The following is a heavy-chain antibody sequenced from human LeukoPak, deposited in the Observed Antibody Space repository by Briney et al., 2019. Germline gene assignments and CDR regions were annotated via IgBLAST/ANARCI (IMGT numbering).Heavy chain of an antibody. D-gene: IGHD6-13*01. Sequence: GGSLRLSCTVSGFTVSSNSMSWVREAPGKGLEWVSFIYSDNTHYSDSVKGRFTISRDNSKNTLYLQMNSLRAEDTAVYYCARSPIAAAGTAFDYWGQGALVTVSS. CDR2: IYSDNT. J-gene: IGHJ4*02. CDR1: GFTVSSNS. V-gene: IGHV3-53*01. CDR3: ARSPIAAAGTAFDY.